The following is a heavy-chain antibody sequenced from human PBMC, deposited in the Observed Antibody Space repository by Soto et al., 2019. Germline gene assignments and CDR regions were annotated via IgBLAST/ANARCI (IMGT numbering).Heavy chain of an antibody. D-gene: IGHD3-3*01. J-gene: IGHJ6*02. CDR3: ARANTYYDFWSGYYRARGNDYYYYGMDV. Sequence: GASVKVSCKASGGTFSSYAISWVRQAPGQGLEWMGGIIPIFGTANYAQKFQGRVTITADKSTSTAYMELSSLRSEDTAVYYCARANTYYDFWSGYYRARGNDYYYYGMDVWGQGTTVTVSS. CDR1: GGTFSSYA. V-gene: IGHV1-69*06. CDR2: IIPIFGTA.